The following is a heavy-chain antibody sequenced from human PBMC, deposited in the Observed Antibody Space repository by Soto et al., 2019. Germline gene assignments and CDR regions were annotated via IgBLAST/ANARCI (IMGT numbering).Heavy chain of an antibody. CDR2: ISSSGSTI. CDR1: GFAFSDYY. Sequence: GGSLKLSCAASGFAFSDYYMSWIRQAPGKGLEWVSYISSSGSTIYYADSVKGRFTISRHNAKNSHYLQMNTHRAEGTAEDSYVGTLEHRVRGMAVWGRGTRVTVSS. CDR3: VGTLEHRVRGMAV. D-gene: IGHD1-1*01. V-gene: IGHV3-11*01. J-gene: IGHJ6*04.